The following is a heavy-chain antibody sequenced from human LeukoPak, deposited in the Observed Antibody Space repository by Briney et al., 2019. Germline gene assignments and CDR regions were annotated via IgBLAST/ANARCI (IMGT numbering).Heavy chain of an antibody. Sequence: SETLSLTCAVYGGSFSNYYWSWIRQPPGKGLEWIGEINHSGSTNYNPSLKCRVTISVDTSKNQFSLKLSSVTAADTAVYYCARERWLQSPDYWGQGTLVTVSS. D-gene: IGHD5-24*01. CDR1: GGSFSNYY. CDR3: ARERWLQSPDY. V-gene: IGHV4-34*01. CDR2: INHSGST. J-gene: IGHJ4*02.